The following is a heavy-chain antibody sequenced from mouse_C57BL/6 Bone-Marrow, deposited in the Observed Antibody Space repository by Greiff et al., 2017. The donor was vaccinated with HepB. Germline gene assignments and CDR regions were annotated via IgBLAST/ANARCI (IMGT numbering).Heavy chain of an antibody. D-gene: IGHD1-1*01. CDR3: ARLYYGSSYGYFDV. CDR2: IDPSDSYT. J-gene: IGHJ1*03. Sequence: VQLPQPGAELVKPGASVKLSCKASGYTFTSYWMQWVKQRPGQGLEWIGEIDPSDSYTNYNQKFKGKATLTVDTSSSTAYMQLSSLTSEDSAVYYCARLYYGSSYGYFDVWGTGTTVTVSS. V-gene: IGHV1-50*01. CDR1: GYTFTSYW.